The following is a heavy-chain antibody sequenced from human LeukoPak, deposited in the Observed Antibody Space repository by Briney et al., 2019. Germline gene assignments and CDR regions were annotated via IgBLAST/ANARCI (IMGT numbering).Heavy chain of an antibody. CDR2: IKSKTDGETT. D-gene: IGHD3-10*01. CDR1: EFSFRNAW. V-gene: IGHV3-15*01. Sequence: GGSLRLSCAASEFSFRNAWMSWVRQPPGKGLEWVGRIKSKTDGETTDYAAPVKGRFSISRDDSKNTLYLQMDSLKTEDTAVYYCTSLYGLGSYYWGQGTLVAVSS. CDR3: TSLYGLGSYY. J-gene: IGHJ4*02.